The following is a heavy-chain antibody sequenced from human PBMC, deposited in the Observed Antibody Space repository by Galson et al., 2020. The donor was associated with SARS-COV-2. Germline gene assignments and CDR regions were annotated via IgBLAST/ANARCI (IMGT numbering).Heavy chain of an antibody. Sequence: GESLKISFAASGFTFSNYAMSWVRQAPGKGLEWVSGISGSGSRTDYADSVKGRFTISRDNSKNTLYLQMNSLRVEDTAVYYCAKEGASVTGDSNWFDPWGQGALVTVSS. V-gene: IGHV3-23*01. J-gene: IGHJ5*02. CDR2: ISGSGSRT. CDR1: GFTFSNYA. D-gene: IGHD3-9*01. CDR3: AKEGASVTGDSNWFDP.